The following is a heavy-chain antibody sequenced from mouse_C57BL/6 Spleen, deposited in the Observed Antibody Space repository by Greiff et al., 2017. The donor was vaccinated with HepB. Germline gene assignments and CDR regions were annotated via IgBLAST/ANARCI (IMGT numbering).Heavy chain of an antibody. D-gene: IGHD2-2*01. V-gene: IGHV1-50*01. CDR2: IDPSDSYT. CDR1: GYTFTSYW. Sequence: QVQLQQPGAELVKPGASVKLSCKASGYTFTSYWMQWVKQRPAQGLEWIGEIDPSDSYTNYNQKFKGKATLTVDTSSSTAYMQLSSLTSEDSAVYYCASTMVNWGQGTTLTVSS. J-gene: IGHJ2*01. CDR3: ASTMVN.